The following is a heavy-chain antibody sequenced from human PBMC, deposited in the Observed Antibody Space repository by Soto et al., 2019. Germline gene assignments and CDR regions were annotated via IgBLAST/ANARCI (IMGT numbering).Heavy chain of an antibody. V-gene: IGHV1-2*02. J-gene: IGHJ6*02. CDR3: ARGRTVNFYGMDV. CDR1: GYTFTDHY. CDR2: INPHSGDT. D-gene: IGHD4-17*01. Sequence: QVQLVQSGAEVKKPGASVKVSYVASGYTFTDHYIHRVRQAPEQGLEWMGWINPHSGDTIYAQKFQGRVTLTRDTSISTAYMELSRLRSDDTAVYYCARGRTVNFYGMDVWGQGTTVTVSS.